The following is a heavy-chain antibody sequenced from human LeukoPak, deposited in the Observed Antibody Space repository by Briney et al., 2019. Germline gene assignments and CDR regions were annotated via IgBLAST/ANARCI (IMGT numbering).Heavy chain of an antibody. CDR3: ARELPRSGSSFRFFDY. Sequence: ASVKVSCKASGYTFTSYAMNWVRQAPGQGLEWMGWINTNTGNPTYAQGFTGRFVFSLDTSVSTAYLQISSLKAEDTAVYYCARELPRSGSSFRFFDYWGQGTLVTVSS. V-gene: IGHV7-4-1*02. CDR2: INTNTGNP. CDR1: GYTFTSYA. D-gene: IGHD6-6*01. J-gene: IGHJ4*02.